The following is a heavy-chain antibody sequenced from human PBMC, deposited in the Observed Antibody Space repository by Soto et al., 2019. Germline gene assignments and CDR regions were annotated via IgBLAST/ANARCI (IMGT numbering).Heavy chain of an antibody. CDR2: IYSGGYT. J-gene: IGHJ4*02. CDR1: GFTVSNNY. Sequence: EVQLVESGGGLIQPGGSLRLSCAVSGFTVSNNYMSWVRQAPGKGLEGVSVIYSGGYTAYGDSVKGRFTISRDNSKNTPILQMKTRGAAAAAVFYCRTHPGGGGYWGQGTLVTVSS. V-gene: IGHV3-53*01. D-gene: IGHD3-10*01. CDR3: RTHPGGGGY.